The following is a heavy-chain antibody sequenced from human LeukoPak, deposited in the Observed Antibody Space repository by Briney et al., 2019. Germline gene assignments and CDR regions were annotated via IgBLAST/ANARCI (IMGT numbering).Heavy chain of an antibody. J-gene: IGHJ4*02. D-gene: IGHD3-22*01. CDR1: GFTYSDYY. Sequence: GGSLTLSCAASGFTYSDYYMSWIRQTPGKGMEWVSYMSSGGSSIYYADSVKGRFTISRDNAKNSLYLQMNSLTVEDTSVYYCARDTPYYYDSSGYYPVDYWGQGTLVTVSS. CDR2: MSSGGSSI. V-gene: IGHV3-11*04. CDR3: ARDTPYYYDSSGYYPVDY.